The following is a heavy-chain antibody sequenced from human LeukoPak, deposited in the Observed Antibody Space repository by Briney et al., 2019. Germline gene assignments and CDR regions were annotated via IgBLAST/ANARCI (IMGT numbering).Heavy chain of an antibody. CDR1: GFTFDDYG. CDR2: INWNGGST. Sequence: GGSLRLSCAASGFTFDDYGMSWVRQAPGQGLEWVSGINWNGGSTGYADSVKGRFTISRDNAKNSLYLQMNCLRAEDTALYHCARAAGLDAMYYGMDVWGQGTTVTVSS. D-gene: IGHD2-2*01. J-gene: IGHJ6*02. V-gene: IGHV3-20*01. CDR3: ARAAGLDAMYYGMDV.